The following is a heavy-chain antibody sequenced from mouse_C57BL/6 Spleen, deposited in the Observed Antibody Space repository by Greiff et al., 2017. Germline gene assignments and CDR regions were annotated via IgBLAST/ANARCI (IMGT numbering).Heavy chain of an antibody. V-gene: IGHV1-50*01. CDR3: ARRGDDGGGY. J-gene: IGHJ2*01. CDR2: IDPSDSYT. CDR1: GYTFTSYW. D-gene: IGHD2-3*01. Sequence: QVQLQQPGAELVKPGASVKLSCKASGYTFTSYWMQWVKQRPGQGLEWIGEIDPSDSYTNYNQKFKGKATLTVDTSSSTAYMQLSSLTSEDSAVYYCARRGDDGGGYWGQGTTLTVSS.